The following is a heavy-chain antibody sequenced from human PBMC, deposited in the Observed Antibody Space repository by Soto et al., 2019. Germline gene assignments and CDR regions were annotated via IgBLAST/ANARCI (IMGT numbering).Heavy chain of an antibody. Sequence: ASVRVSCKASGGTFSSYAISWVRQAPGQGLEWMGGIIPIFGTANYAQKFQGRVTITADESTSTAYMELSSLRSEDTAVYYCARATFIYYGMDVWGQGTTVTVSS. CDR1: GGTFSSYA. J-gene: IGHJ6*02. V-gene: IGHV1-69*13. CDR3: ARATFIYYGMDV. CDR2: IIPIFGTA.